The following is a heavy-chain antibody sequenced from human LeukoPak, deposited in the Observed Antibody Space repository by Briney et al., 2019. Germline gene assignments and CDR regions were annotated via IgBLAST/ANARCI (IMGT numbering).Heavy chain of an antibody. D-gene: IGHD6-13*01. CDR2: ITGSGGNT. CDR1: GFIFSSYS. J-gene: IGHJ6*02. CDR3: AKAASSSWPSYYYGMDV. V-gene: IGHV3-23*01. Sequence: GGSLRLSSAASGFIFSSYSMSWVRQAPGMGLEWVSVITGSGGNTYYADSVKGRFTISKDNSKNTVYLQMSSLRVDDTAVYYCAKAASSSWPSYYYGMDVWGQGTTVTVSS.